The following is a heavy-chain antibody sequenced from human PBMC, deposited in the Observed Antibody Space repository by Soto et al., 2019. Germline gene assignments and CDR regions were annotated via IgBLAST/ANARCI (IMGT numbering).Heavy chain of an antibody. CDR2: INPSGGST. V-gene: IGHV1-46*01. J-gene: IGHJ6*02. D-gene: IGHD6-19*01. Sequence: ASVKVSCKASGYTFTSYYMHWVRQAPGQGLERMGIINPSGGSTSYAQKFQGRVTMTRDTSTSTVYMELSSLRSEDTAVYYCARVIFAFVEEQWLVDYYYYGMDVWGQGTTVTVSS. CDR3: ARVIFAFVEEQWLVDYYYYGMDV. CDR1: GYTFTSYY.